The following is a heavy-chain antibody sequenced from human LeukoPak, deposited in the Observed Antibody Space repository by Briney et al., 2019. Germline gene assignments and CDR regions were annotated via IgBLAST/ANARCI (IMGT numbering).Heavy chain of an antibody. V-gene: IGHV4-61*02. D-gene: IGHD2-15*01. Sequence: SQTLSLTCTVSGGSISSGSYYWSWIRQPAGKGLEWIGRIYTSGSTNYNPSLKSRVTISLDTSKNQFSLKLSSVTAADTAVYYCARSFSRGLLRWFDPWGQGTLVTVSS. CDR1: GGSISSGSYY. CDR2: IYTSGST. J-gene: IGHJ5*02. CDR3: ARSFSRGLLRWFDP.